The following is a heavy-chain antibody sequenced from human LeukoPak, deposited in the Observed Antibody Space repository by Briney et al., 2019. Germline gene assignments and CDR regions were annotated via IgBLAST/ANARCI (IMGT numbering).Heavy chain of an antibody. Sequence: SLRLSCAASGFTFDDYAMHWVRQAPGKGLEWVSGISWNSGSIGYADSVKGRFTISRDNAKNSLYLQMNSLRAEDTALYYCAKGSYSSSWRRSDYWGQGTLVTVSS. J-gene: IGHJ4*02. D-gene: IGHD6-13*01. CDR1: GFTFDDYA. CDR3: AKGSYSSSWRRSDY. V-gene: IGHV3-9*01. CDR2: ISWNSGSI.